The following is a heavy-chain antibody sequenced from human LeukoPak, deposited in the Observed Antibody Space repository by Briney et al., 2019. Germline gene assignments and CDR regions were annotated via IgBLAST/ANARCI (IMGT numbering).Heavy chain of an antibody. CDR1: GYTFTSYY. J-gene: IGHJ6*02. CDR3: ARARGVTVLYYYYGMDV. Sequence: GASVKVSCTASGYTFTSYYMHWARQAPGQGLEWMGIINPSGGSTSYAQKFQGRVTMTRDTSTSTVYMELSSLRSEDTAVYYCARARGVTVLYYYYGMDVRGQGTTVTVSS. D-gene: IGHD2-21*02. V-gene: IGHV1-46*01. CDR2: INPSGGST.